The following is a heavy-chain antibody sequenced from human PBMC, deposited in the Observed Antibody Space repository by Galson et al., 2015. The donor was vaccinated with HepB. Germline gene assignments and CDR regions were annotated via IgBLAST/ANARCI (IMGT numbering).Heavy chain of an antibody. CDR2: INQDGSEK. Sequence: SLRLSCAASGFTFGSFWMNWVRRAPGKGLEWVANINQDGSEKYYVDSLKGRFTISRDNDKNSVYLQMDSLRAEDTAVYYCARRISLVRGIITRPDYYYGMDVWGQGTTVTVAS. J-gene: IGHJ6*02. CDR3: ARRISLVRGIITRPDYYYGMDV. CDR1: GFTFGSFW. D-gene: IGHD3-10*01. V-gene: IGHV3-7*03.